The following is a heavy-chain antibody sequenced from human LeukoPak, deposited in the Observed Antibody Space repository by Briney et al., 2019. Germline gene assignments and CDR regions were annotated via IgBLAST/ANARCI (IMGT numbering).Heavy chain of an antibody. J-gene: IGHJ4*02. Sequence: GGSLRLSCAASGFTFSSYEMNWVRQAPGKGLEWVSYISSSGSTIYYADSVKGRFTISRDNAKNSLYLQMNSLRAEDTAVYYCARAGDIVVVVAAFFDYWGQGTLVTVSS. CDR1: GFTFSSYE. CDR2: ISSSGSTI. CDR3: ARAGDIVVVVAAFFDY. D-gene: IGHD2-15*01. V-gene: IGHV3-48*03.